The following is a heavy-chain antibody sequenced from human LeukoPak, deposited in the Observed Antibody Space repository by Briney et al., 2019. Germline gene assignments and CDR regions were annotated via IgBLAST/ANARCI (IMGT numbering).Heavy chain of an antibody. Sequence: GGSLRLSCAASGFTFSSYAMSWVRQAPGKGLEWVSAISISGENTYYADSVKGRFTISRDTSRNTLYLQMHSLRAGDTAVYYCSRLIGTSPSRFSDYWGQGTLVTVSS. CDR1: GFTFSSYA. CDR3: SRLIGTSPSRFSDY. J-gene: IGHJ4*02. D-gene: IGHD2-15*01. V-gene: IGHV3-23*01. CDR2: ISISGENT.